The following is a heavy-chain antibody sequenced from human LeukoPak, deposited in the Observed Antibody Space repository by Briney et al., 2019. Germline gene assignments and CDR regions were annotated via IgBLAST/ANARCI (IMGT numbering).Heavy chain of an antibody. J-gene: IGHJ4*02. CDR2: IRSIAYGGTT. CDR1: GFSFGDYA. D-gene: IGHD3-10*01. Sequence: GGSLRLSCTASGFSFGDYAMSWVRQAPGKGLEWVGFIRSIAYGGTTEFAASVKGRFTISRDDSKSIAYLQMNSLKTEDTAVYYCTREGVRAGYGSGSYYQYYFDYWGQGTLVTVSS. CDR3: TREGVRAGYGSGSYYQYYFDY. V-gene: IGHV3-49*04.